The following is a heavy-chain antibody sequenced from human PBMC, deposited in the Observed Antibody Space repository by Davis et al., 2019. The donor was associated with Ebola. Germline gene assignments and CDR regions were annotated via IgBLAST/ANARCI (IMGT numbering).Heavy chain of an antibody. J-gene: IGHJ3*02. CDR1: GYTFTSYG. CDR2: ISAYNGYT. D-gene: IGHD1-26*01. CDR3: ARTSIVGTTTTASDI. V-gene: IGHV1-18*04. Sequence: AASVKVSCKASGYTFTSYGITWVRQAPGQGFEWMGWISAYNGYTNYPQKLQGRVSMTTDTSTSTAYMELRSLRSDDTAVYFCARTSIVGTTTTASDIWGQGTLVTVSS.